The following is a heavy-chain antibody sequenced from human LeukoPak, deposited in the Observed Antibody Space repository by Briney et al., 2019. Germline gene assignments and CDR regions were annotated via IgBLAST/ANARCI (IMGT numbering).Heavy chain of an antibody. V-gene: IGHV3-23*01. Sequence: PGGSLRLSCAASGFTFSSYAMSWVRQAPGKGLEWVSAISGSGGGTYYADSVKGRFTISRDNSKNTLYLQMNSLRAEDTAVYYCAKDSPLWWYPAETLLWGQGTLVTVSS. D-gene: IGHD2-15*01. J-gene: IGHJ4*02. CDR2: ISGSGGGT. CDR1: GFTFSSYA. CDR3: AKDSPLWWYPAETLL.